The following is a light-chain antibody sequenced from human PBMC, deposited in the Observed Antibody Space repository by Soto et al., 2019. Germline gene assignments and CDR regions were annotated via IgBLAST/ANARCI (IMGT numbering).Light chain of an antibody. CDR1: QSVSSSY. J-gene: IGKJ1*01. CDR3: QHYNSYSEA. Sequence: EIVLTQSPGTLSLSPGERATLSCRASQSVSSSYLAWYQQKPGQAPRLLIYGASSRATGIPDRFSGSGSGTDFTLTISRLEAEDFATYYCQHYNSYSEAFGQGTKVDI. CDR2: GAS. V-gene: IGKV3-20*01.